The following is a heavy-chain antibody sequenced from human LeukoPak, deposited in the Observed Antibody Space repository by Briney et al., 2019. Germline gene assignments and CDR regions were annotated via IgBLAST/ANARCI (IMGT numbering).Heavy chain of an antibody. Sequence: SVKVSCKASGGTFSSYAISWVRQAPGQGLEWMGRIIPILGIANYAQKFQGRVTITADKSTSTAYMELRSLRSDDTAVYYCARGGDIVVVPAPNWFDPWGQGTLVTVSS. J-gene: IGHJ5*02. D-gene: IGHD2-2*01. CDR1: GGTFSSYA. V-gene: IGHV1-69*04. CDR3: ARGGDIVVVPAPNWFDP. CDR2: IIPILGIA.